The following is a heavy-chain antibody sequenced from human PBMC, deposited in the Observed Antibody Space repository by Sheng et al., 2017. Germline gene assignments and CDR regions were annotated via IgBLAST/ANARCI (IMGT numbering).Heavy chain of an antibody. D-gene: IGHD6-6*01. Sequence: QVQLQQWGAGLLKPSETLSLTCAVYGGSFSGYYWSWIRQPPGKGLEWIGEINHSGSTNYNPSLKSRVTISVDTSKNQFSLKLSSVTAADTAVYYCARGPSYSSWKRYYFDYWGQGTLVTVSS. J-gene: IGHJ4*02. CDR1: GGSFSGYY. V-gene: IGHV4-34*01. CDR2: INHSGST. CDR3: ARGPSYSSWKRYYFDY.